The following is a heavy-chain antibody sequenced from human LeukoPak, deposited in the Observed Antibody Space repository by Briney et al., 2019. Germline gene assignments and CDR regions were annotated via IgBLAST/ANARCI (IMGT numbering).Heavy chain of an antibody. J-gene: IGHJ5*02. Sequence: ASVKVSCKASGYTFTGYYMHWVRQAPGQGPEWMGWINPNSGGTNYAQKFQGRVTMTRDTSLSTVYMELSRLRSDDTAVYYCATQATSGWHFSWGQGTLGTVSS. CDR3: ATQATSGWHFS. CDR1: GYTFTGYY. CDR2: INPNSGGT. D-gene: IGHD6-19*01. V-gene: IGHV1-2*02.